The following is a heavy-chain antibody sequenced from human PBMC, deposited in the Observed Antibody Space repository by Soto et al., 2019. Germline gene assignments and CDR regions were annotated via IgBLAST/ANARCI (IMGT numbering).Heavy chain of an antibody. D-gene: IGHD2-2*01. V-gene: IGHV1-69*12. CDR2: IIPIFGTA. J-gene: IGHJ4*02. Sequence: QVQLVQSGAEVKKPGSSVKVSCKASGGTFSSYAISWVRQAPGQGLEWMGGIIPIFGTANYAQKFQGRVTITADESASTAYMELSSLRCEDTAVYLCARDYAGYRFMDYWGQGTLVTESS. CDR1: GGTFSSYA. CDR3: ARDYAGYRFMDY.